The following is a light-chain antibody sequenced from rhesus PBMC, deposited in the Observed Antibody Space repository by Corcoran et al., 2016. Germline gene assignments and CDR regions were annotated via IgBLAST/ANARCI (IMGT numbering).Light chain of an antibody. CDR2: GAA. V-gene: IGKV3S9*01. Sequence: EIVMTQSPATLPLSPGERATLSCRASQSVSSDAAWYQQKPEQAPRLLNGGAASRATGIPDRLRGSGSGTDFTLPISSLEPDDFAVYYDQQSSNWLTFGGGTKVEIK. CDR3: QQSSNWLT. CDR1: QSVSSD. J-gene: IGKJ4*01.